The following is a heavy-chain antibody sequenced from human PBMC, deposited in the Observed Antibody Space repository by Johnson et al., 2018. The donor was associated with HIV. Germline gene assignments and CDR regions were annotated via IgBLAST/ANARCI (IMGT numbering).Heavy chain of an antibody. CDR2: ISYDGSNK. CDR3: AKALGVYGDYVLDAFDI. V-gene: IGHV3-30-3*01. CDR1: GFTFSSYA. Sequence: QVQLVESGGGVVQPGRSLRLSCAASGFTFSSYAMHWVRQAPGKGLELVAVISYDGSNKYYADSVKGRFTISRDNSKNTLYLQMNSLRAEDTAVYYCAKALGVYGDYVLDAFDIWGQGTMVTVSS. D-gene: IGHD4-17*01. J-gene: IGHJ3*02.